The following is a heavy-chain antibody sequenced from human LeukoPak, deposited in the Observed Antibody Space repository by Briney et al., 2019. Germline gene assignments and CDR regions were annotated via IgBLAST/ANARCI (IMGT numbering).Heavy chain of an antibody. CDR2: ISGSGAIT. V-gene: IGHV3-23*01. CDR3: AKDLWFGELSSGNWFDP. CDR1: GFTFSNSA. Sequence: PGGSLRLSCAASGFTFSNSAMSWVRQAPGKGLEWVSAISGSGAITYYADAVKGRFTISRDNSKNTLYLQMNSLRAEDTAVYYCAKDLWFGELSSGNWFDPWGQGTLVTVSS. J-gene: IGHJ5*02. D-gene: IGHD3-10*01.